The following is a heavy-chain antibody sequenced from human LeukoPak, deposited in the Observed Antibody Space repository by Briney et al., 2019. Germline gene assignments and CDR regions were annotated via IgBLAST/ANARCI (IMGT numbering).Heavy chain of an antibody. Sequence: SETLSLTCTVSGDSISTYYWSWIRQPPGKGLEWIGYIYYRVTSDYNPSLKSRVTISVDMSTRQISLKLSSVTAADTAVYYCARAVGGDGSGSLWGPGTLVTVSS. CDR3: ARAVGGDGSGSL. V-gene: IGHV4-59*01. CDR1: GDSISTYY. J-gene: IGHJ4*02. CDR2: IYYRVTS. D-gene: IGHD3-10*01.